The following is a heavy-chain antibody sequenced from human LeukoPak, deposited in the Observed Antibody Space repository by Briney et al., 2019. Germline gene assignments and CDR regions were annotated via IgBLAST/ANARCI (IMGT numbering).Heavy chain of an antibody. CDR3: ARRISYGGNSYLWND. CDR2: MNPNSGNT. CDR1: GYTFPSYF. D-gene: IGHD4-23*01. J-gene: IGHJ4*02. Sequence: ASVTVSFTASGYTFPSYFMHWVRQATGQGLEWMGWMNPNSGNTGYAQKFQGRVTMTRNTSISTAYMELSSLRSEDTAVYYCARRISYGGNSYLWNDWGQGTLVTVSS. V-gene: IGHV1-8*01.